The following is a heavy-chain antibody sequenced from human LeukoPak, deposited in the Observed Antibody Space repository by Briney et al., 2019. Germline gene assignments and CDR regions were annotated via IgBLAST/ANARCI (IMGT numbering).Heavy chain of an antibody. CDR2: IYYSGST. Sequence: TLSLTCTVSGGSISSGGYYWSWIRQHPGKGLEWIGYIYYSGSTYYNPSLKSRVTISVDTSKNQFSLKLSSVTAADTAVYYCARGNCSGGSCYGYYYYMDVWGKGTTVTVSS. CDR1: GGSISSGGYY. V-gene: IGHV4-31*03. CDR3: ARGNCSGGSCYGYYYYMDV. D-gene: IGHD2-15*01. J-gene: IGHJ6*03.